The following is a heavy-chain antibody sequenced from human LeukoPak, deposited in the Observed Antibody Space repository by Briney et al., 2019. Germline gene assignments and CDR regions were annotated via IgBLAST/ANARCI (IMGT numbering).Heavy chain of an antibody. CDR1: GGTFSSYA. D-gene: IGHD2-2*01. V-gene: IGHV1-69*01. Sequence: SVKVSCKASGGTFSSYAISWVRQAPGQGLEWMGGIIPIFDTSNYAQKFQGRVTITADESTSTAYMELSSLRSDDTAVYYCARAEGRHCSTTSCYSWKDYFDYWGQGTLVTVSS. CDR2: IIPIFDTS. J-gene: IGHJ4*02. CDR3: ARAEGRHCSTTSCYSWKDYFDY.